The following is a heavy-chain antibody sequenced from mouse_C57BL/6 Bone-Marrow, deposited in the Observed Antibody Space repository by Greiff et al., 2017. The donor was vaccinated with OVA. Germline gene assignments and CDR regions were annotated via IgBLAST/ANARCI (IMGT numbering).Heavy chain of an antibody. Sequence: VHLVESGPGLVKPSQSLFLTCSITGFPITSGYYWIWIRQSPGKPLEWMGYITHSGETFYNPSLQSPISITRETSKNQFFLQLNSVTTEDTAMYYCAGDRSSIPFAYWGQGTLVTVSA. J-gene: IGHJ3*01. CDR2: ITHSGET. D-gene: IGHD2-10*02. CDR3: AGDRSSIPFAY. V-gene: IGHV12-3*01. CDR1: GFPITSGYY.